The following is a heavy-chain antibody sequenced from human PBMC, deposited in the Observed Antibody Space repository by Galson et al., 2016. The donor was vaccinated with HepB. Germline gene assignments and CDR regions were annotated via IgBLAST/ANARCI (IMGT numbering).Heavy chain of an antibody. V-gene: IGHV4-39*01. CDR2: IYYSGTT. CDR3: ARQPYGDYVGYFDP. Sequence: ETLSLTCTVSGGSITSNSYYRGWIRQPPGKGLEWIANIYYSGTTYYTPSLKSRVTISVDTSKNQFSLRLSSVTAADTAVYYCARQPYGDYVGYFDPWGQGTLVTVSS. D-gene: IGHD4-17*01. CDR1: GGSITSNSYY. J-gene: IGHJ5*02.